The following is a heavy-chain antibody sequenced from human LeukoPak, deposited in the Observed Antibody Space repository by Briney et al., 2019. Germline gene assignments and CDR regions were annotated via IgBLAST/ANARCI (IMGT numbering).Heavy chain of an antibody. J-gene: IGHJ3*02. D-gene: IGHD1-26*01. V-gene: IGHV1-2*02. CDR1: GDTFTGYY. CDR2: INPNSGAT. Sequence: ASVKVSCKASGDTFTGYYMHWVRQAPGQGLEWMGWINPNSGATNYAQKFQGRVTMTRDTSISTAYMELSRLRSDDTAVYYCARESSMRGADASDIWGQGTMVTVSS. CDR3: ARESSMRGADASDI.